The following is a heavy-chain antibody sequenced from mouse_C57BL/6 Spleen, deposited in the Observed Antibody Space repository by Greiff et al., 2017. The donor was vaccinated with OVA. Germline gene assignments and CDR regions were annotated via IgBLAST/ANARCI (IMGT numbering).Heavy chain of an antibody. D-gene: IGHD2-4*01. CDR1: GYTFTSYW. CDR2: IDPSDSYT. J-gene: IGHJ3*01. V-gene: IGHV1-69*01. Sequence: VQLQQPGAELVMPGASVKLSCKASGYTFTSYWMHWVKQRPGQGLEWIGEIDPSDSYTNYNQKFKGKSTLTVDKSSSTAYMQLSSLTSEDSAVYYCARDYDYGECAYWGQGTLVTVSA. CDR3: ARDYDYGECAY.